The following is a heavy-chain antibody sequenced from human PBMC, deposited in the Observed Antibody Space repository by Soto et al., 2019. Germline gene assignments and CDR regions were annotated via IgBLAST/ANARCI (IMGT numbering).Heavy chain of an antibody. Sequence: GGSLRLSCAASGFTFSSYGMHWVSQAPGKGLEWVAVIWYDGSNKYYADSVKGRFTISRDNSKNTLYLQMNSLRAEDTAVYYCARDRRIFGVVSMDVWGKGTTVTVSS. V-gene: IGHV3-33*08. CDR3: ARDRRIFGVVSMDV. D-gene: IGHD3-3*01. CDR2: IWYDGSNK. CDR1: GFTFSSYG. J-gene: IGHJ6*03.